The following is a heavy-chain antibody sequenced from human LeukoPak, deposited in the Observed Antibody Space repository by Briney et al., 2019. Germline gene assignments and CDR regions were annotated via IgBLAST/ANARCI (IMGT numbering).Heavy chain of an antibody. D-gene: IGHD6-19*01. CDR2: ISGSGGST. Sequence: GGSLRLSCAASGFTFSSYAMSWVRQAPGKGLEWVSAISGSGGSTYYADSVKGRFTIARDNAKNTLYLQINTLRSEDTAIYYCAKGGVYSSGWDYFDYWGQGPLVTVSS. V-gene: IGHV3-23*01. J-gene: IGHJ4*02. CDR1: GFTFSSYA. CDR3: AKGGVYSSGWDYFDY.